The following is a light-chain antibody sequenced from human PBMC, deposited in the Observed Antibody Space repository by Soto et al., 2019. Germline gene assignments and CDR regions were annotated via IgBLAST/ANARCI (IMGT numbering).Light chain of an antibody. CDR1: QSVSSSS. CDR3: LT. J-gene: IGKJ5*01. V-gene: IGKV3-20*01. Sequence: PGERATLSFRASQSVSSSSLTWYQQKPGQAPRLLIYGASTRATGIPDRFSGSGSGTDFSLTISRLFSQALAGKRCLTFG. CDR2: GAS.